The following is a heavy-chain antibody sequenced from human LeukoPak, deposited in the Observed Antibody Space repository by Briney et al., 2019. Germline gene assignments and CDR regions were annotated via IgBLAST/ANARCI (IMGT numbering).Heavy chain of an antibody. J-gene: IGHJ5*02. CDR1: GYTFTSYA. CDR3: ARDLLWFGADNCFDH. Sequence: ASVKVSCKASGYTFTSYAMHWVRQAPGQRLEWMGWINAGNGETKYSQKFQGRVTITKDTSTSTAYMELSSVRSEDTAVYYCARDLLWFGADNCFDHWGQGTLVTVSS. V-gene: IGHV1-3*01. D-gene: IGHD3-10*01. CDR2: INAGNGET.